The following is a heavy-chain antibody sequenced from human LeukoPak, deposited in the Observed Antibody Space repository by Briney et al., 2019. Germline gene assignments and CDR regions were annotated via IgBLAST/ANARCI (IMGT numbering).Heavy chain of an antibody. CDR3: ARGPPYGSRSDYFDY. J-gene: IGHJ4*02. Sequence: GGSLRLSCAASGFTFSNAWMSWVRQAPGKGLEWVGRIKSKTDGGTTDYAAPVKGRFTISRDNAKNSLYLQMNSLRVEDTAVYYCARGPPYGSRSDYFDYWGQGTLVTVSS. V-gene: IGHV3-15*01. D-gene: IGHD3-10*01. CDR2: IKSKTDGGTT. CDR1: GFTFSNAW.